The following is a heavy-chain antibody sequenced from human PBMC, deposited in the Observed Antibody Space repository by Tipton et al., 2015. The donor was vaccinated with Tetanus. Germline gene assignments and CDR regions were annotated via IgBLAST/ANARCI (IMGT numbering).Heavy chain of an antibody. CDR3: VRDGFNYESGTYFDY. CDR1: GFTFSRYE. J-gene: IGHJ4*02. V-gene: IGHV3-48*03. Sequence: SLRLSCAASGFTFSRYEMNWVRQAPGKGLEWVSYTGTSGTTVYYADSVKGRFAISRDDAKNSLYLQMNSLRAEDTAVNYCVRDGFNYESGTYFDYWGQRNLIVVSS. D-gene: IGHD5-18*01. CDR2: TGTSGTTV.